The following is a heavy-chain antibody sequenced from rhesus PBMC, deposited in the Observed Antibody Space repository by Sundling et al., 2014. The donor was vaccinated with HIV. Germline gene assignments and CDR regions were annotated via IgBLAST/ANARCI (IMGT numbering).Heavy chain of an antibody. CDR2: ISNTGGST. CDR1: GASISSYW. CDR3: ARDWRSGGYSLQFFDF. V-gene: IGHV4-173*01. J-gene: IGHJ4*01. D-gene: IGHD5-24*01. Sequence: QVQLQESGPAVVKPSETLSLTCTVSGASISSYWWSWIRQPPGKGLEWIGRISNTGGSTDYNPSLKTRVTISKDTSQNQFSLKLRSVTAADTAVYYCARDWRSGGYSLQFFDFWAQGVLVTVSS.